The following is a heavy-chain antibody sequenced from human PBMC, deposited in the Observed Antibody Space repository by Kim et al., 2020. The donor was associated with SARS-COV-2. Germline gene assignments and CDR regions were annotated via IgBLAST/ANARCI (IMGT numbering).Heavy chain of an antibody. CDR3: ARVSRAGKVATPFYFDY. J-gene: IGHJ4*02. Sequence: ASVKVSCKASGYTFTSYYMHWVRQAPGQGLEWMGIINPSGGSTSYAQKFQGRVTMTRDTSTSTVYMELSSLRSEDTAVYYCARVSRAGKVATPFYFDYWGQGTLVTVSS. CDR2: INPSGGST. CDR1: GYTFTSYY. V-gene: IGHV1-46*01. D-gene: IGHD5-12*01.